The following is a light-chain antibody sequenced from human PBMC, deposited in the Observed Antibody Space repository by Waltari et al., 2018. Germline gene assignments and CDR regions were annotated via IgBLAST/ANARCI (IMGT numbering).Light chain of an antibody. V-gene: IGLV2-14*03. CDR3: CSYATGSAYV. CDR1: SNDIGAYYY. Sequence: QSALTQPASVSGSPGQSITISCTGTSNDIGAYYYVSWYQQHPGKAPKLMIYDVSNRPSGVSNRVSGSKSGKTASLTISGLQPDDEADYFCCSYATGSAYVFGTGTKVSVL. J-gene: IGLJ1*01. CDR2: DVS.